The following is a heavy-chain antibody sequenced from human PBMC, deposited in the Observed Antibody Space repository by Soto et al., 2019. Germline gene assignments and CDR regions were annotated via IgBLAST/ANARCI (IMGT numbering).Heavy chain of an antibody. CDR1: GGSFSGYY. V-gene: IGHV4-34*01. J-gene: IGHJ5*02. D-gene: IGHD3-3*01. CDR2: INHSGST. CDR3: ALGRPHDDFWRGYSMKWFDP. Sequence: SETLSLTCAVYGGSFSGYYWSWIRQPPGKGLEWIGEINHSGSTNYNPSLKSRVTISVDTSKNQFSLKLSSVTAADTAVYYCALGRPHDDFWRGYSMKWFDPWGQGTMVTCPQ.